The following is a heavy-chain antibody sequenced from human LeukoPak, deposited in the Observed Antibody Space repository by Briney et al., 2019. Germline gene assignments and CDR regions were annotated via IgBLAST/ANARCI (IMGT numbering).Heavy chain of an antibody. J-gene: IGHJ4*02. Sequence: GGSLRLSCAASGFSFSSYGMHWVRQAPGKGLEWVAVISYDGSNKYYADSVKGRFTISRDNSKNTLYLQMNSLRAEDTAVYYCARGYYYDSSGYYYGVPFDYWAREPWSPSPQ. D-gene: IGHD3-22*01. CDR1: GFSFSSYG. V-gene: IGHV3-30*19. CDR2: ISYDGSNK. CDR3: ARGYYYDSSGYYYGVPFDY.